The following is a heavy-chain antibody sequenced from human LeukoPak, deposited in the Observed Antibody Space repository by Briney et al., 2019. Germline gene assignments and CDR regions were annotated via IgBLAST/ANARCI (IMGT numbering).Heavy chain of an antibody. V-gene: IGHV3-15*01. CDR2: IKSKTDGGTL. CDR3: NTDYPPG. D-gene: IGHD3-10*01. CDR1: GFTFRKAW. J-gene: IGHJ4*02. Sequence: GPLRLSCEATGFTFRKAWKRWVRQAPGKGLEWVGRIKSKTDGGTLDYAAPVKGRFTISRDDSKNTLYLQMNSLKTEDTAVYYCNTDYPPGWGQGTLVTVSS.